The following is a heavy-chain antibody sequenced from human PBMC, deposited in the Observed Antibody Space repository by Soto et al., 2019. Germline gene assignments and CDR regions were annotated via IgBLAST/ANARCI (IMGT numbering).Heavy chain of an antibody. CDR3: ARVCHFDVCRDAFDI. D-gene: IGHD3-9*01. J-gene: IGHJ3*02. CDR1: GFTFSTYD. CDR2: IGTAGDT. V-gene: IGHV3-13*01. Sequence: EVQLVESGGGLVQPGGSLRLSCAASGFTFSTYDMHWVRQGTGRGLEWVSAIGTAGDTYYPGSVKGRFTISRENAKNSLYLQMNSLRAGDTAVYYCARVCHFDVCRDAFDIWGQGTMVTVSS.